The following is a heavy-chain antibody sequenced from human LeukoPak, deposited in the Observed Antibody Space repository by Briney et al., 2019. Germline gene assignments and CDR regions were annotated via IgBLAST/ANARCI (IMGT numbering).Heavy chain of an antibody. Sequence: VTVSFTASGYTFIIHYMHWVRQSPGQGLEWMGIINTSGGSTRYAQKFQGRVTMTRDTSTSTVYMELNSLRFDDPAVYSFAKEAYCGGDCYSVGGAFDIWGQGTMVTDPS. CDR2: INTSGGST. CDR1: GYTFIIHY. J-gene: IGHJ3*02. D-gene: IGHD2-21*02. V-gene: IGHV1-46*01. CDR3: AKEAYCGGDCYSVGGAFDI.